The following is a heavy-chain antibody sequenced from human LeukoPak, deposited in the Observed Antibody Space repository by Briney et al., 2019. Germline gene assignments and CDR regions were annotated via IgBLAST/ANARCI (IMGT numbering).Heavy chain of an antibody. Sequence: GRSLRLSCAASGFTFSSYGMHWVRQAPGKGLEWVAVISYEGSTTFYADSVKGRFTISRDNSKNTLYLQMSSLRAEDTAVYYCASILRSSSGYYFDYWGQGTLVTVSS. D-gene: IGHD3-10*01. CDR3: ASILRSSSGYYFDY. CDR1: GFTFSSYG. CDR2: ISYEGSTT. J-gene: IGHJ4*02. V-gene: IGHV3-30*03.